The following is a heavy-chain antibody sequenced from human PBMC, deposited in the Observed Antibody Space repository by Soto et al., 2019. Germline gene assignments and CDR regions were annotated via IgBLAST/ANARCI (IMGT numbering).Heavy chain of an antibody. D-gene: IGHD5-18*01. CDR1: GGVFKTDA. CDR3: VRDLPLGYRSGGDGFDV. J-gene: IGHJ3*01. V-gene: IGHV1-69*06. Sequence: VRLEQSGAEVRKPGSSVKVSCKASGGVFKTDAVAWVRQAPGQGLEWVGGLTPLYGTANYAQKFQGRVTITADKSTGAVYMVVSSLRLEDTAVYYCVRDLPLGYRSGGDGFDVWWQGTMVTVS. CDR2: LTPLYGTA.